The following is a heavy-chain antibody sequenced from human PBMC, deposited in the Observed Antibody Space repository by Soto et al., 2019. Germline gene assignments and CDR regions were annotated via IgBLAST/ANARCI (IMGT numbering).Heavy chain of an antibody. CDR3: AKDGPVVPAAPRVYYFDY. D-gene: IGHD2-2*01. V-gene: IGHV3-23*01. CDR1: GFTFSSYA. J-gene: IGHJ4*02. CDR2: ISGSGGST. Sequence: EVQLLESGGGLVQPGGSLRLSCAASGFTFSSYAMSWVRQAPGKGLEWVSAISGSGGSTYYADSVQGRFTISRDNSKNTLYLQMNSLGAEDTAVYYCAKDGPVVPAAPRVYYFDYWGQGTLVTVSS.